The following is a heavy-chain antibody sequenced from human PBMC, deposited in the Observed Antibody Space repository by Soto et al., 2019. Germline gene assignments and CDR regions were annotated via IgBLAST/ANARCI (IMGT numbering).Heavy chain of an antibody. CDR2: ISWNSGSI. Sequence: EVQLVESGGGLVQPGRSLRLSCAASGFTFDDYAMHWVRQAPGKGLKWVSGISWNSGSIGYADSVKGRFTISRDNAKNSLYLQMNSLRAEDPALYYCATDIIGYCSSTSCPPPVVWGQGTLGTVSS. CDR1: GFTFDDYA. J-gene: IGHJ4*02. V-gene: IGHV3-9*01. D-gene: IGHD2-2*01. CDR3: ATDIIGYCSSTSCPPPVV.